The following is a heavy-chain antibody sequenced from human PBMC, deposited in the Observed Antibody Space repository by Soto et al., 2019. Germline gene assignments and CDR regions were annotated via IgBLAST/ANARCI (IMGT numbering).Heavy chain of an antibody. CDR3: AKDGRGCDPNAYYYYGMDV. J-gene: IGHJ6*02. V-gene: IGHV3-30*18. CDR1: GFTFSSYG. Sequence: QVQLVESGGGVVQPGRSLRLSCAASGFTFSSYGMHWVRQAPGKGLEWVAVISYDGSNKYYADSVKGRFTISRDNSKNTLYLQMNSLRAEDTAVYYCAKDGRGCDPNAYYYYGMDVWGQGTTVTVSS. CDR2: ISYDGSNK. D-gene: IGHD2-21*02.